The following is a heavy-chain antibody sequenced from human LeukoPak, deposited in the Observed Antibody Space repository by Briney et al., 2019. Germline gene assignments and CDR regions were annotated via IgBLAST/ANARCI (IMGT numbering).Heavy chain of an antibody. D-gene: IGHD3-10*01. CDR2: INPNSIGT. Sequence: ASVKVSCKPSGYTVTPYYMHWVRQAPEHRLKCRRWINPNSIGTNYTQKFHCRVTMTRDTAISTAYRELSRLRSDDTAVYYCARADVIWFGELVDYWGKGTLVTVSS. CDR3: ARADVIWFGELVDY. CDR1: GYTVTPYY. V-gene: IGHV1-2*02. J-gene: IGHJ4*02.